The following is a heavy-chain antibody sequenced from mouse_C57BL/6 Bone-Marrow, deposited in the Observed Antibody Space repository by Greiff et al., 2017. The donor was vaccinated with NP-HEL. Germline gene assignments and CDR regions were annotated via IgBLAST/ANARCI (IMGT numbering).Heavy chain of an antibody. D-gene: IGHD1-1*02. CDR3: AGGKGDWYFDV. CDR1: GFPFSDYG. V-gene: IGHV5-17*01. Sequence: EVKVVESGGGLVKPGGSLKLSCAASGFPFSDYGMHWVRQAPETGLAWVSYISSGSSTIYYADTVKGRFTISRDNAKNTLFLQMTRLRSEDTAMYYCAGGKGDWYFDVWGTGTTVTVSS. CDR2: ISSGSSTI. J-gene: IGHJ1*03.